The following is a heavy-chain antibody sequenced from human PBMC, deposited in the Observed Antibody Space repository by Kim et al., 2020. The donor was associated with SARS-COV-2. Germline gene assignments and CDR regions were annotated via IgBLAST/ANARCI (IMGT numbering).Heavy chain of an antibody. J-gene: IGHJ4*02. CDR3: ARDKTSMVQGVIIPFYFDY. D-gene: IGHD3-10*01. Sequence: SRVTISVDTSKNQFSLKLSSVTAADTAVYYCARDKTSMVQGVIIPFYFDYWGQGTLVTVSS. V-gene: IGHV4-34*01.